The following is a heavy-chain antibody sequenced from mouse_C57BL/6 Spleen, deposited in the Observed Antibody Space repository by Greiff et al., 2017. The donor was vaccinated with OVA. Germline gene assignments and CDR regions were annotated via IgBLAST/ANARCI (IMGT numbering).Heavy chain of an antibody. Sequence: DVKLVESGGGLVKPGGSLKLSCAASGFTFSSYAMSWVRQTPEKRLEWVATISDGGSYTYYPDNVKGRFTISRDNAKNNLYLQMSHLKSEDTAMYYCARENAMDYWGQGTSVTVSS. CDR1: GFTFSSYA. J-gene: IGHJ4*01. V-gene: IGHV5-4*01. CDR3: ARENAMDY. CDR2: ISDGGSYT.